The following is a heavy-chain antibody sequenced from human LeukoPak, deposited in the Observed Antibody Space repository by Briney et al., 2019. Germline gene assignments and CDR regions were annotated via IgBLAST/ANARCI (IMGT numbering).Heavy chain of an antibody. V-gene: IGHV4-38-2*02. CDR1: GYSISSGYY. CDR2: IYHSGST. J-gene: IGHJ4*02. CDR3: ATGKLWFGELFPYFDY. Sequence: SETLSLTCTVSGYSISSGYYWGWIRQPPGKGLEWIGSIYHSGSTYYNPSLKSRVTISVDTSKNQFSLKLSSVTAADTAMYYCATGKLWFGELFPYFDYWGQGTLVTVSS. D-gene: IGHD3-10*01.